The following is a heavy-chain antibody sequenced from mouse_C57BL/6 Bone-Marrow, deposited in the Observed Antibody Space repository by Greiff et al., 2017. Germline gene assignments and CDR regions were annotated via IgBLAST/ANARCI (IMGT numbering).Heavy chain of an antibody. Sequence: EVKLQRSGAELVRPGASVKLSCTASGFNIKDDYMHWVKQRPEQGLEWIGWIDPENGDTEYASKFQGKATITADTSSNTAYLQLSSLTSEDTAVYYCTTPYYYGSSFPCDYWGQGTTLTVSS. CDR1: GFNIKDDY. CDR2: IDPENGDT. V-gene: IGHV14-4*01. CDR3: TTPYYYGSSFPCDY. J-gene: IGHJ2*01. D-gene: IGHD1-1*01.